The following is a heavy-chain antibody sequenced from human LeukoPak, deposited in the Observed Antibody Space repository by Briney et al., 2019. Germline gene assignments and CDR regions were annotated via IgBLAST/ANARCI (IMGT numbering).Heavy chain of an antibody. CDR1: GGTFSSYA. V-gene: IGHV1-69*04. J-gene: IGHJ4*02. CDR3: ARENTAMGYYFDH. D-gene: IGHD5-18*01. CDR2: IIPILGIA. Sequence: SVKVSCKASGGTFSSYAISWVRQAPGQGLEWMGRIIPILGIANYAQKFQGRVTITADKSTSTAYMELSSLRSEDTAVYYCARENTAMGYYFDHWGQGTLVTVSS.